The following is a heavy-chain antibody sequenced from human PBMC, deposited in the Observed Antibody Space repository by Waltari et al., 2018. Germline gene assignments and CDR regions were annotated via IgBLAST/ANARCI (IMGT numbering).Heavy chain of an antibody. CDR2: SNWNGERT. CDR3: VRGYRHDALDL. D-gene: IGHD3-22*01. Sequence: EVQLLESGGNVVRPGGSLRLSCEVSGFKFDEFGMSWVRQVPGGGLAWVSGSNWNGERTGEADYVKGRFFISRDNARNSMTLQMNSLRVEDTALYYCVRGYRHDALDLWGQGTMVTVSS. CDR1: GFKFDEFG. V-gene: IGHV3-20*04. J-gene: IGHJ3*01.